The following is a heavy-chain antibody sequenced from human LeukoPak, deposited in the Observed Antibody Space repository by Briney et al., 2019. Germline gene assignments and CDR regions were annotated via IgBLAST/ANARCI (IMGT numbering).Heavy chain of an antibody. CDR3: ATGGRYYYDQ. D-gene: IGHD3-22*01. Sequence: PGGSLRLSCAASGLPFSSHGMHWVRQAPGKGLEWVAVIWYDGSKSYYTDSVKGRFTISRDNSKNMLYLQMNSLRVEDTAVYYCATGGRYYYDQWGQGTLVTVSS. CDR1: GLPFSSHG. J-gene: IGHJ4*02. CDR2: IWYDGSKS. V-gene: IGHV3-33*01.